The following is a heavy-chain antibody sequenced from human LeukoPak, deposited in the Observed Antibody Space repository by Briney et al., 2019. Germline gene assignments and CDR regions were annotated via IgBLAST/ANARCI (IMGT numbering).Heavy chain of an antibody. J-gene: IGHJ4*02. V-gene: IGHV3-23*01. CDR1: GFTFDDYG. Sequence: GGSLRLSCAASGFTFDDYGMSWVRQAPGKGLEWVSGISGSGGSTYYADSVKGRFTISRDNSKNTLCLQMNSLRAEDTAVYYCAKGTPIDYWGQGTLVTVSS. CDR2: ISGSGGST. D-gene: IGHD2-2*01. CDR3: AKGTPIDY.